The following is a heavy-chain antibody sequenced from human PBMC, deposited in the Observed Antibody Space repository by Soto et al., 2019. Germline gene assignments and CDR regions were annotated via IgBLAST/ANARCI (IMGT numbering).Heavy chain of an antibody. CDR3: ALRSMAVVPES. V-gene: IGHV4-59*01. D-gene: IGHD3-22*01. CDR2: LYYGRSA. CDR1: GDSISSYY. J-gene: IGHJ5*02. Sequence: QVQLQESGPGLVKPSETLSLTCAVSGDSISSYYCMWIRQPPGKGLGSIGYLYYGRSANYTPSLKIRVPLSVDPSPNQGSRTLRSMTAADTAVYCCALRSMAVVPESWGQGNLVAVPS.